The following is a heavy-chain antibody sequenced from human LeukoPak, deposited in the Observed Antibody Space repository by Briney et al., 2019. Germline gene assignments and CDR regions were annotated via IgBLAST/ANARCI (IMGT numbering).Heavy chain of an antibody. V-gene: IGHV3-48*03. Sequence: GGSLRLSCAASGFTFSSYEMNWLRQAPGKGLEWVSYISSSGSTIYYADSVKGRFTISRDNAKNSLYLQMNSLRAEDTAVYYCAREGYYYYYMDVWGKGTTVTVSS. CDR2: ISSSGSTI. J-gene: IGHJ6*03. CDR1: GFTFSSYE. CDR3: AREGYYYYYMDV.